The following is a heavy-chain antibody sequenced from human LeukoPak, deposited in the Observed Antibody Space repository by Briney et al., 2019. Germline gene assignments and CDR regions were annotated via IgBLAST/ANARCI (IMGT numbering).Heavy chain of an antibody. CDR1: KFIFSSYC. CDR3: ARDYSYYMDV. J-gene: IGHJ6*03. D-gene: IGHD2-21*01. CDR2: INQDGSEK. V-gene: IGHV3-7*01. Sequence: GGSLRLSCAASKFIFSSYCMTWVRQAPGRGLEWVANINQDGSEKYYVDSVKGRFTISRDNAKNSLYLQMNSLRAEDTAVYYCARDYSYYMDVWGNGTTVTVSS.